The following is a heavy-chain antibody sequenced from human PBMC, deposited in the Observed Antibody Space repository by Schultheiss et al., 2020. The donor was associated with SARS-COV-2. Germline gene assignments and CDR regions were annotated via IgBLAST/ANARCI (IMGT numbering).Heavy chain of an antibody. Sequence: GGSLRLSCVASGFTFSSYAMSWVRQAPGKGLEWVSAISGSGGSTYYADSVKGRFTISRDNSKNTLYLQMNSLRAEDTAVYYCANQGGGYGDYGDAFDIWGQGTMVTVSS. CDR2: ISGSGGST. D-gene: IGHD4-17*01. CDR1: GFTFSSYA. V-gene: IGHV3-23*01. J-gene: IGHJ3*02. CDR3: ANQGGGYGDYGDAFDI.